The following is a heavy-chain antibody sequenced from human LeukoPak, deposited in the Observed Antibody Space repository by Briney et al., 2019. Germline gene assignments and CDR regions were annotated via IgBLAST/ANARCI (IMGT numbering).Heavy chain of an antibody. V-gene: IGHV3-9*01. CDR1: GFAFDNFA. Sequence: GGSLRLSCAASGFAFDNFAMHWVRRAPGKGPEWVSGISYNSGGRGYADSVKGRFTISRDNAKNSLYLQMNSLRSEDTALYYCAKDSIGEASGGMDVWGQGTTVTVSS. D-gene: IGHD3-10*01. J-gene: IGHJ6*02. CDR2: ISYNSGGR. CDR3: AKDSIGEASGGMDV.